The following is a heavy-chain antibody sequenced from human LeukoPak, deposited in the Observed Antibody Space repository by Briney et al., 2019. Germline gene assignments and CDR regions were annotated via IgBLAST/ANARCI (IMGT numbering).Heavy chain of an antibody. V-gene: IGHV3-48*04. Sequence: PGGSLRLSCAASGFTFSSYSMNWVRQAPGKGLEWVSYISSSSSTIYYADSVKGRFTISRDNAKNSLYLQMNSLRAEDTAVYYCARIYCSSISCHFDYWGQGTLVTVSS. J-gene: IGHJ4*02. D-gene: IGHD2-2*01. CDR2: ISSSSSTI. CDR1: GFTFSSYS. CDR3: ARIYCSSISCHFDY.